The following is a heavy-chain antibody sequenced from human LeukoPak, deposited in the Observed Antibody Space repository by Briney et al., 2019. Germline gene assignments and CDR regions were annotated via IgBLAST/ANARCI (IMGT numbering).Heavy chain of an antibody. D-gene: IGHD2-21*02. CDR1: GFTFSNAW. Sequence: GSLRLSCAASGFTFSNAWMSWVRQAPGKGLEWVGRIKSKTDGGTTDYAAPVKGRFTISRDDSKNTLYLQMNSLKTEDTAVYYCTTGVVVTTIFDYWGQGTLVTVSS. J-gene: IGHJ4*02. CDR2: IKSKTDGGTT. CDR3: TTGVVVTTIFDY. V-gene: IGHV3-15*01.